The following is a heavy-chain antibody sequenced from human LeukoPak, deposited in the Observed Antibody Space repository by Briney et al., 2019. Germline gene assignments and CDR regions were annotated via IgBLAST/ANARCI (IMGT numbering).Heavy chain of an antibody. CDR2: INEHGNEK. V-gene: IGHV3-7*01. J-gene: IGHJ4*02. Sequence: PSETLSLTCTVSGGSISSYYWSWIRQPPGKGLEWVANINEHGNEKYYVDSVKGRFTISRDSAKNSLSLQMNSLRVEDTAVYYCVADPGDFWGQGTLVSVSS. D-gene: IGHD7-27*01. CDR3: VADPGDF. CDR1: GGSISSYY.